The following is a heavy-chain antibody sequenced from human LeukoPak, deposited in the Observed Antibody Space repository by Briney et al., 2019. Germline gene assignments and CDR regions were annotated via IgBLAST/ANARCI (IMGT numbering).Heavy chain of an antibody. CDR2: ISGSGGST. D-gene: IGHD6-19*01. CDR1: GFTFSNYA. CDR3: AKWRDSSGWYYLDY. V-gene: IGHV3-23*01. J-gene: IGHJ4*02. Sequence: GGSLRLSCAASGFTFSNYAMSWVRQAPGKGLEWVSAISGSGGSTYYADSVKGRFTISRDNSKNTLYLQMNSLRAEDTAVYYCAKWRDSSGWYYLDYWGQGTLVTVSS.